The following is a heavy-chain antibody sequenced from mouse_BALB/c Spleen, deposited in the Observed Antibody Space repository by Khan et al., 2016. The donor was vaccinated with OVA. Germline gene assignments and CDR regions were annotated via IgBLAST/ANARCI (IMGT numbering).Heavy chain of an antibody. V-gene: IGHV3-2*02. J-gene: IGHJ2*01. D-gene: IGHD1-1*01. CDR1: GYSITSDYA. CDR2: ISYSGRT. CDR3: ARSVTITTVVATDFDY. Sequence: VQLQQSGPGLVKPSQSLSLTCTVTGYSITSDYAWNWIRQFPGNKLEWMGYISYSGRTCYNPSLKSRISITRDTSKNQFFLQLNSVTTEDTATYYCARSVTITTVVATDFDYWGQGTTLTVSS.